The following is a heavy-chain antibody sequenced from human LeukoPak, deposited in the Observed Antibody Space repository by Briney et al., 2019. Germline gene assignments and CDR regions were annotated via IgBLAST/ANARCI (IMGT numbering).Heavy chain of an antibody. V-gene: IGHV1-69*04. CDR2: IIPILGIA. CDR1: GGTFSSYA. CDR3: ARAPSLVATYYFDY. J-gene: IGHJ4*02. D-gene: IGHD5-12*01. Sequence: SVKVSCKASGGTFSSYAISWVRQAPGQGLEWMGRIIPILGIANYAQKFQGRVTITADKSTSTAYMELSSLRSEDTAVYYCARAPSLVATYYFDYWGQGTLVTVSS.